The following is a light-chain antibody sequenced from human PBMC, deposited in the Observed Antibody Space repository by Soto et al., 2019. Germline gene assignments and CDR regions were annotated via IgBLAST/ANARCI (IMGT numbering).Light chain of an antibody. CDR2: GAS. J-gene: IGKJ1*01. V-gene: IGKV3D-15*01. CDR1: QSVSSN. CDR3: QQYSSLWT. Sequence: IVMTQSPATLSVSPGKRATLSCRASQSVSSNLAWYQQKPGQAPRLLIYGASSRATGIPDRFSGSGSGTDFTLSISRLEPEDFAVYYCQQYSSLWTFGQGTKVDI.